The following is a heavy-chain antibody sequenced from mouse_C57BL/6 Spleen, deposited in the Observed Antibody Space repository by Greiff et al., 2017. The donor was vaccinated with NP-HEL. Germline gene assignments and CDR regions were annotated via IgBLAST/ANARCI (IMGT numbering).Heavy chain of an antibody. D-gene: IGHD1-1*01. J-gene: IGHJ4*01. Sequence: EVKLVESGGGLVKPGGSLKLSCAASGFTFSDYGMHWVRQAPEKGLEWVAYISSGSSTIYYADTVKGRFTITRDNAKNTLFLQMTSLRSEDTAMYYCARKELREGVAMDYWGQGTSVTVSS. CDR3: ARKELREGVAMDY. CDR2: ISSGSSTI. CDR1: GFTFSDYG. V-gene: IGHV5-17*01.